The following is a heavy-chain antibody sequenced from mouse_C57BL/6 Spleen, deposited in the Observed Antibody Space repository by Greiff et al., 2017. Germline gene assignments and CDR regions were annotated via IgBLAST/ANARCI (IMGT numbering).Heavy chain of an antibody. CDR3: TTWITTVVAEAY. Sequence: VQLQQSGAELVRPGASVKLSCTASGFNIKDYYMHWVKQRPEKGLEWIGRIDPEDGDTEYAPKFQGKATMTADTSSNTAYLQLSSLTSEDTAVYYCTTWITTVVAEAYWGQGTLVTVSA. D-gene: IGHD1-1*01. V-gene: IGHV14-1*01. CDR2: IDPEDGDT. J-gene: IGHJ3*01. CDR1: GFNIKDYY.